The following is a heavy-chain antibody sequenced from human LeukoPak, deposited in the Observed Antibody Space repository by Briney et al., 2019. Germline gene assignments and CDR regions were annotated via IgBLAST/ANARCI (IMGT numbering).Heavy chain of an antibody. CDR2: IYYSGST. J-gene: IGHJ3*02. CDR1: GGSISSYY. CDR3: ARDLTWGAFDI. V-gene: IGHV4-59*01. Sequence: KPSETLSLTCTVSGGSISSYYWSWIRQPPGEGLEWIGYIYYSGSTNYNPSLKSRVTISVDTSKNQFSLKLSSVTAAETAVYYCARDLTWGAFDIWGQGTMVTVSS. D-gene: IGHD7-27*01.